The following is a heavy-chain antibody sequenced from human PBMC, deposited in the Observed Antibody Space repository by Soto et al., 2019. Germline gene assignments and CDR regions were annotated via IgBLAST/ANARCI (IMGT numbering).Heavy chain of an antibody. J-gene: IGHJ6*02. V-gene: IGHV4-4*07. Sequence: SETLSLTCTVSGGSISSYYWGWIRQPAGKGLEWIGRIYTSGSTNYNPSLKSRVTMSVDTSKNQFSLKLSSVTAADTAVYYCARALDSRHYYYYYGMDVWGQGTTVTVSS. D-gene: IGHD3-9*01. CDR3: ARALDSRHYYYYYGMDV. CDR1: GGSISSYY. CDR2: IYTSGST.